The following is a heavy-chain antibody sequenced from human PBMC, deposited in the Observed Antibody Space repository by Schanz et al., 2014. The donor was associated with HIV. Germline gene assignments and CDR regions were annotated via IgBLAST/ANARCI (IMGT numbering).Heavy chain of an antibody. J-gene: IGHJ6*02. Sequence: QVQLVQSGAEVKKPGASVKVSCKASGYTFTGYYMHWVRQAPGQGLEWMGWINPNSGGTNYAQKFQGRVTMTRDTSISTAYMELSSLRSEDTAEYYCASDPSYYDYWSGYPRGYYYYGLDVWGQGTTVTVSS. CDR2: INPNSGGT. D-gene: IGHD3-3*01. CDR1: GYTFTGYY. V-gene: IGHV1-2*02. CDR3: ASDPSYYDYWSGYPRGYYYYGLDV.